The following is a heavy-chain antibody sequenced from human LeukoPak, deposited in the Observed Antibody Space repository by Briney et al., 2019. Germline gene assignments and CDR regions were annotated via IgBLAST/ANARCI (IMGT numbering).Heavy chain of an antibody. D-gene: IGHD1-1*01. CDR1: GGSISSYY. V-gene: IGHV4-59*01. J-gene: IGHJ4*02. CDR2: IYNSGST. CDR3: ARVTAGLERTFDY. Sequence: PSETLSLTCIVSGGSISSYYWSWLRQPPGKGLEWIGYIYNSGSTNYNPSLKSRVTISSDKSKNQFSLKLSSVTAADTAVYYCARVTAGLERTFDYWGQGTLVTVSS.